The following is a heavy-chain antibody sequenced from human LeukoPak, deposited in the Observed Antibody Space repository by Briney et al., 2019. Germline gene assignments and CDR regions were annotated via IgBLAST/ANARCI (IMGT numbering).Heavy chain of an antibody. Sequence: GGSLRISCSASGFTFSSYAMHWVRQAPGKGLEYVSAISSNGGSTYYADSVKGRFTISRDNSKNTLYLQMSSLRAEDTAVYYCVNLGYCSGGSCYSGAFDIWGQGTMVTVSS. CDR2: ISSNGGST. J-gene: IGHJ3*02. CDR3: VNLGYCSGGSCYSGAFDI. D-gene: IGHD2-15*01. V-gene: IGHV3-64D*06. CDR1: GFTFSSYA.